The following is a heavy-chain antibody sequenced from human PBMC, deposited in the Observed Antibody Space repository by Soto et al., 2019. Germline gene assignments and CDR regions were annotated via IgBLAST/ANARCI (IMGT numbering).Heavy chain of an antibody. D-gene: IGHD6-13*01. CDR3: ARDPGDGIAAAGDVGY. V-gene: IGHV3-48*02. Sequence: EVQLVESGGGLVQPGGSLRLSCAASGFTFSSYSMNWVRQAPGKGLEWVSYISSSSSTIYYADSVKGRFTISRDNAKNSLYLQMNSLRDEDTAVYYCARDPGDGIAAAGDVGYWGQGTLVTVSS. J-gene: IGHJ4*02. CDR1: GFTFSSYS. CDR2: ISSSSSTI.